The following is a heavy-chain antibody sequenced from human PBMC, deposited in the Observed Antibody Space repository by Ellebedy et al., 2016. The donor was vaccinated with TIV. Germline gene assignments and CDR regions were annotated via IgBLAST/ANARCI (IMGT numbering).Heavy chain of an antibody. CDR2: IIDMFGTT. Sequence: ASVKVSXKTSGGTFSSYAVSWVRQAPGQGLEWMGGIIDMFGTTTYAQKFQGRITVSADESTSTAYMELTSLRSDDTAVYYCARAHTYYFYYMGVWGKGTTVTVSS. CDR1: GGTFSSYA. J-gene: IGHJ6*03. V-gene: IGHV1-69*13. CDR3: ARAHTYYFYYMGV.